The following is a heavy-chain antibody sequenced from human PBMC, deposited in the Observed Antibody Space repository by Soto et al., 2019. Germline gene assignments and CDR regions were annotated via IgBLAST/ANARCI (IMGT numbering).Heavy chain of an antibody. CDR2: ISYDGSNK. D-gene: IGHD1-26*01. Sequence: QVQLVESGGGVVQPGRSPRLSCAASGFTFSSYAMHWVRQAPGKGLEWVAVISYDGSNKYYADSVKGRFTISRDNSKNTLYLQMNSLRAEDTAVYYCARDQAGAFDYWGQGTLVTVSS. V-gene: IGHV3-30-3*01. J-gene: IGHJ4*02. CDR3: ARDQAGAFDY. CDR1: GFTFSSYA.